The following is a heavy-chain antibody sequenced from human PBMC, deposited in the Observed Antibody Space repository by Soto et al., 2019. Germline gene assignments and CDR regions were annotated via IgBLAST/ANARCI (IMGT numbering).Heavy chain of an antibody. V-gene: IGHV3-33*01. CDR1: GFTFSSFG. CDR2: IWYDGSKK. J-gene: IGHJ6*02. Sequence: HPGGSLRLSCAASGFTFSSFGMHWVRQAPGKGLEWVSLIWYDGSKKSYGDSVKGRFTISRDNSRNTVYLQMNSLRADDTAVYYCARDASYYSLWSGYYPSRNGMGGWGRGTTGTVSS. CDR3: ARDASYYSLWSGYYPSRNGMGG. D-gene: IGHD3-3*01.